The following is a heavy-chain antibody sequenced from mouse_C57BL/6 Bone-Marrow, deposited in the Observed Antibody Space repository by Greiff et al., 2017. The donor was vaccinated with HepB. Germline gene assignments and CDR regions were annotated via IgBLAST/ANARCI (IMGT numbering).Heavy chain of an antibody. Sequence: EVQLVESGEGLVKPGGSLKLSCAASGFTFSSYAMSWVRQTPEKRLEWVAYISSGGDYIYYADTVKGRFTISRDNARNTLYLQMSSLKSEDTAMYYCTRERTTVVGGYFDYWGQGTTLTVSS. CDR3: TRERTTVVGGYFDY. V-gene: IGHV5-9-1*02. CDR1: GFTFSSYA. J-gene: IGHJ2*01. D-gene: IGHD1-1*01. CDR2: ISSGGDYI.